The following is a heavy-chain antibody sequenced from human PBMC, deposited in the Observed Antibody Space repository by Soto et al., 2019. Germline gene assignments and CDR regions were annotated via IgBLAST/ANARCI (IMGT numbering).Heavy chain of an antibody. CDR1: GYTLTELS. CDR3: ATDGRYTWKHRHWFDP. D-gene: IGHD1-20*01. V-gene: IGHV1-24*01. CDR2: FDPEDGET. Sequence: ASVKVSCKVSGYTLTELSMHWVRQAPGKGLEWMGGFDPEDGETIYAQEFQGRVTMTEDTSTDTAYMELSSLRSEDTAVYYCATDGRYTWKHRHWFDPWGQGTLVTVSS. J-gene: IGHJ5*02.